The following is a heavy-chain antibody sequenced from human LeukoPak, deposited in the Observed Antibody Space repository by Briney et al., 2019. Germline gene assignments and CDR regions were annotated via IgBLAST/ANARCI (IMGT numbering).Heavy chain of an antibody. CDR1: GSTFSSYW. V-gene: IGHV3-7*01. CDR2: IKQDGSEK. D-gene: IGHD5-18*01. CDR3: ARIQLWFPYYYYGMDV. Sequence: GGSLRLSCAASGSTFSSYWMSWVRQAPGKGLEWVANIKQDGSEKYYVDSVKGRFTISRDNAKNSLYLQMNSLRAEDTAVYYCARIQLWFPYYYYGMDVWGQGTTVTVSS. J-gene: IGHJ6*02.